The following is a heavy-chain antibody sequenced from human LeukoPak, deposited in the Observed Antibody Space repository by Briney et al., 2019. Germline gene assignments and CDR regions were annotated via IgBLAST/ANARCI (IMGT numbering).Heavy chain of an antibody. D-gene: IGHD3-22*01. J-gene: IGHJ1*01. CDR2: IYHSGST. CDR1: GYSISSGYY. CDR3: ARLGAKSYYYDSSGYRQH. Sequence: KPSETLSLTCAVSGYSISSGYYWGWIRQPPGKGLEWIGSIYHSGSTYYNPSLKSRVTISVDTSKNQFSLKLSSVTAADTAVYYCARLGAKSYYYDSSGYRQHWGHGTLVTVSS. V-gene: IGHV4-38-2*01.